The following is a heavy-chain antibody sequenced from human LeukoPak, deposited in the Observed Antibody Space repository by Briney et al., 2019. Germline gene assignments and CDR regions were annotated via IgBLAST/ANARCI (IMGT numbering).Heavy chain of an antibody. CDR2: ISDSGGST. J-gene: IGHJ5*02. V-gene: IGHV3-23*01. D-gene: IGHD3-22*01. Sequence: GGSLRLSCAASGFTFSTYAMSWVRQAPGKGLEWVSSISDSGGSTYYADSVKGRFTISRDNSKNTLYLQMSSLRAEDTAVYYSARDTYYYDSSDYYSWFDPWGQGTLVTVSS. CDR1: GFTFSTYA. CDR3: ARDTYYYDSSDYYSWFDP.